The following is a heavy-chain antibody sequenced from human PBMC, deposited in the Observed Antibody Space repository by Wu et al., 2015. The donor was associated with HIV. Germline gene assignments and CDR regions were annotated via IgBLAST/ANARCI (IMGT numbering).Heavy chain of an antibody. CDR3: ASPGDGSAVAAQYYFDY. V-gene: IGHV1-69*05. D-gene: IGHD6-19*01. CDR1: GGSFTNYA. CDR2: IIPIFGRA. J-gene: IGHJ4*02. Sequence: QVQLVQSGAEVKPPGSAVGVSCKASGGSFTNYAISWVRQAPGQGLEWMGGIIPIFGRANYAQKFRGRVAITTDESTNTAYMELSGLRSEDTGVYYCASPGDGSAVAAQYYFDYWGQGTLVTVSS.